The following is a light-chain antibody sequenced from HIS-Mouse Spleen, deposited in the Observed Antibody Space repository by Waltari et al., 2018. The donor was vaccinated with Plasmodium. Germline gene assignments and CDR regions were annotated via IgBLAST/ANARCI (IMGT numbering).Light chain of an antibody. CDR1: QSVSSSY. J-gene: IGKJ2*01. CDR3: QQYGSSPYT. V-gene: IGKV3-20*01. CDR2: GAS. Sequence: EIVLTQSPGTLSLSPGERATLSCRASQSVSSSYLAWYQQQPVQAPRLLIYGASSRATGIPDRFMGSGSGTDFTLTISRLEPEDFAVYYCQQYGSSPYTFGQGTKLEIK.